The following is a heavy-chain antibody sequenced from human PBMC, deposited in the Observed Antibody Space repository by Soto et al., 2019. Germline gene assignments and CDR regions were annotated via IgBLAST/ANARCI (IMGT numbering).Heavy chain of an antibody. J-gene: IGHJ5*02. V-gene: IGHV4-30-4*01. D-gene: IGHD3-16*02. CDR2: IYYDGSA. CDR1: GGSVNTADYY. CDR3: ARRMRDTYQYYNWFHP. Sequence: QVQLQESGPGLVKPSQTLSLTCTVSGGSVNTADYYWTWIRQSPGKGLEWIVNIYYDGSAYPNPSLTSRVTASVDTSKDQFSLNLFSVTAADTAVYYCARRMRDTYQYYNWFHPWGQGTLVTVSS.